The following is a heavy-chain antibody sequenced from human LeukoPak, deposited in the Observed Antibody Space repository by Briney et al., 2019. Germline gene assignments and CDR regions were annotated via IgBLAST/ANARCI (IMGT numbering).Heavy chain of an antibody. D-gene: IGHD1-26*01. CDR3: ARGRYSGSYYDY. J-gene: IGHJ4*02. CDR1: GYTFTSYD. Sequence: ASVKVSCKASGYTFTSYDINWVRQATGQGLEWMGWMNPNSGNTGYAQKFQGRVTMTRNTSISTAYMELSSLGSEDTAVYYCARGRYSGSYYDYWGQGTLVTVSS. CDR2: MNPNSGNT. V-gene: IGHV1-8*01.